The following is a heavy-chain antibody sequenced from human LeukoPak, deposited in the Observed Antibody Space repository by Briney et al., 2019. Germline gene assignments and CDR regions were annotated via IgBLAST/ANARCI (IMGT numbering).Heavy chain of an antibody. V-gene: IGHV3-48*03. CDR1: GFTFSSFE. J-gene: IGHJ4*02. CDR3: ARADLSGSYFHPHFLDY. Sequence: QTGGSLRLSCAASGFTFSSFEMNWVRQAPGEGLQWVSYISSRGDTTHYADSVKGRFTISRDNARNSLFLQMNSLRAEDTAMYYCARADLSGSYFHPHFLDYWGQGTLVTVSS. D-gene: IGHD1-26*01. CDR2: ISSRGDTT.